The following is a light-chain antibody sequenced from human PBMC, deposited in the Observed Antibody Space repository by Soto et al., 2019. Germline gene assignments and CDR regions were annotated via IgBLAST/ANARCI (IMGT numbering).Light chain of an antibody. CDR3: CSYVVGYSDV. J-gene: IGLJ1*01. CDR1: SSDVGDYNS. V-gene: IGLV2-11*01. CDR2: DVS. Sequence: QSALTQPRSVSGSPGQSVTVSCIGTSSDVGDYNSVSWYQQHPGKAPKLMIYDVSKRPSGVPDRFSGSKSGNTASLTISGLQAEDEADYYCCSYVVGYSDVFGIGTKVTVL.